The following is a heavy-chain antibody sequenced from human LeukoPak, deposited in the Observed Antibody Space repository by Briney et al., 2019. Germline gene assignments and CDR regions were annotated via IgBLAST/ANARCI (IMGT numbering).Heavy chain of an antibody. J-gene: IGHJ4*02. CDR3: AKDLVVVPAATGDYGPGDY. CDR2: ISGSGGST. D-gene: IGHD2-2*01. CDR1: GFTFSSYA. Sequence: GGSLRLSCAASGFTFSSYAMSWVRQAPGKGLEWVSAISGSGGSTYYADSVKGRFTISRDNSKNTLYLQMNSLRAEDTAVYYCAKDLVVVPAATGDYGPGDYRGQGTLVTVSS. V-gene: IGHV3-23*01.